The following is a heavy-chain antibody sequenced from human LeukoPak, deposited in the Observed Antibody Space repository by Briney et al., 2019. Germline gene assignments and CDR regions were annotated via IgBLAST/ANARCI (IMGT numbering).Heavy chain of an antibody. Sequence: PSETLSLTCTVSGSSIDNYYWSWIRQPAGKGLEWIGRIYSSGITNYNPSLKSRVTMSVDTSKNQFSLKLRSVTAADTAVYYCARNEAGSYGYCDNWGQGTLVSVSS. CDR3: ARNEAGSYGYCDN. CDR1: GSSIDNYY. V-gene: IGHV4-4*07. D-gene: IGHD5-18*01. J-gene: IGHJ4*02. CDR2: IYSSGIT.